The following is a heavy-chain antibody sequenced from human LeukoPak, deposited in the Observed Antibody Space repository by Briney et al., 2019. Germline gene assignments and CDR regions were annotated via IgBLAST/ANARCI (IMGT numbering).Heavy chain of an antibody. Sequence: GGSLRLSCAACGFTFRNYAMSWVREARGRGLEWVSAISDSGDDTYYADCVKGGFTISRDNSENTLYPKMNSLRAEDTAVFYCAKIEVTMVRGFISYYYYGMDVWGKGTTVTVSS. V-gene: IGHV3-23*01. D-gene: IGHD3-10*01. J-gene: IGHJ6*04. CDR1: GFTFRNYA. CDR2: ISDSGDDT. CDR3: AKIEVTMVRGFISYYYYGMDV.